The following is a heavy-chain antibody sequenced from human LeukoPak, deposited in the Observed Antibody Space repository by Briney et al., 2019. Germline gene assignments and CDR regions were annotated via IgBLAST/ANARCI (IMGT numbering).Heavy chain of an antibody. CDR1: GFTFTSYS. CDR2: ISSSTTTI. D-gene: IGHD5/OR15-5a*01. Sequence: GGSLRLSCAASGFTFTSYSMNWVRQAPGKGLEWVSYISSSTTTIYYADSVKGRFTISRDNAKNSLYLQTNSLRAEDTAVYYCAVSFDYWGQGTLVTVSS. CDR3: AVSFDY. V-gene: IGHV3-48*01. J-gene: IGHJ4*02.